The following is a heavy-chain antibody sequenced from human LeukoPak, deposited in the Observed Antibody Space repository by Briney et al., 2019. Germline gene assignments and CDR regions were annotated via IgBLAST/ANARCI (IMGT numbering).Heavy chain of an antibody. CDR2: ISYDGSNK. CDR3: AEDRDPVRGYFDY. CDR1: GFTFSSYG. Sequence: PGGSLRLSCAASGFTFSSYGMHWVRQAPGKGLEWVAVISYDGSNKYYADSVKGRFTISRDNSKNTLYLQMNSLRAEDTAVYYCAEDRDPVRGYFDYWGQGTLVTVSS. J-gene: IGHJ4*02. V-gene: IGHV3-30*18.